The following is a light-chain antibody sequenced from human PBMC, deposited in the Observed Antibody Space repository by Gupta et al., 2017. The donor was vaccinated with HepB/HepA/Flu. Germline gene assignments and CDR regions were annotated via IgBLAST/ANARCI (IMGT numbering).Light chain of an antibody. Sequence: QPALTQPASVSGSPGQSLTISCVGTNTDVGSFDYVSWYQHHPGKAPKLIIFHVTHRPSGISSRFSASKSGNTASLTISGLQADDEAVYFCSSFSSTDTLFLFGGGTQVTVL. CDR2: HVT. CDR1: NTDVGSFDY. V-gene: IGLV2-14*03. J-gene: IGLJ3*02. CDR3: SSFSSTDTLFL.